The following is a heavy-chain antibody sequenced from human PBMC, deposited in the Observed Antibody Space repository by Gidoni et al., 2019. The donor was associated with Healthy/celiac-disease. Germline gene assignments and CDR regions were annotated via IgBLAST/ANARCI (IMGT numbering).Heavy chain of an antibody. Sequence: EVQLVESGGGLVKPGGSLRLSCAASGFPFSSYSMNWVRQAPGKELEWVSSISSSSSYIYYADSVKCRFTISRDNAKNSLYLQMNSLRAEDTAVYYCARGPLVPYSSSSPTYFDYWGQGTLVTVSS. V-gene: IGHV3-21*01. D-gene: IGHD6-6*01. CDR2: ISSSSSYI. J-gene: IGHJ4*02. CDR3: ARGPLVPYSSSSPTYFDY. CDR1: GFPFSSYS.